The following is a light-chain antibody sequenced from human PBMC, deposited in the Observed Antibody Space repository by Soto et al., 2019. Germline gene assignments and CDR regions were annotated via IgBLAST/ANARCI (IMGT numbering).Light chain of an antibody. CDR3: QTWASGQGV. Sequence: QSVLTQSPSASASLGASVKLTCSLSSGHSSYAVAWHQQQPEKGPRYLMKINSDGSHNKGDGIPDRFSGSSSGAERYLTISSLQSEDEGDYYCQTWASGQGVFGGGTKVTVL. V-gene: IGLV4-69*01. J-gene: IGLJ2*01. CDR2: INSDGSH. CDR1: SGHSSYA.